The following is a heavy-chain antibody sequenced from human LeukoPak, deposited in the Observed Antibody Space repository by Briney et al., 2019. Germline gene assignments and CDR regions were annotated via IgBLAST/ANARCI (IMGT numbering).Heavy chain of an antibody. D-gene: IGHD3-22*01. Sequence: ASLKVSCKAAFYTFISYVISWVRQAPGQGLEWMGWISAYNGNTNYAQKLQGRVTMTTDTSIHTVYMEMRRLRSDDTDVYYCARDGYYDSSGYYYSSGGDFDYWGQGTLVTVSS. CDR2: ISAYNGNT. J-gene: IGHJ4*02. CDR3: ARDGYYDSSGYYYSSGGDFDY. CDR1: FYTFISYV. V-gene: IGHV1-18*01.